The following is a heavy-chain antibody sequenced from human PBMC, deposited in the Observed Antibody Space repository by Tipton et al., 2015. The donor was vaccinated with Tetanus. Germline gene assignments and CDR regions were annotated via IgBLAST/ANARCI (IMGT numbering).Heavy chain of an antibody. D-gene: IGHD4-23*01. J-gene: IGHJ3*01. CDR3: ARDSSRGSNSWAFDL. CDR2: VSDSGST. Sequence: GLVKPSETLSLTCSVSGAPVTSGRHHWSWIRQAPGRGLEWIGFVSDSGSTNYNLSVSSRVTISLATSKNQFSLELSSAPAADPAVYYCARDSSRGSNSWAFDLWGGGTRVTVSS. V-gene: IGHV4-61*01. CDR1: GAPVTSGRHH.